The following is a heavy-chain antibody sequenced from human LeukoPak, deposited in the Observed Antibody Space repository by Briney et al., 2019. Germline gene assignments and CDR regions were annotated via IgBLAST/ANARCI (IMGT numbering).Heavy chain of an antibody. Sequence: SETLSLTCTVSGGSIRSGDYSWNWIRQPPGKGLEWIGYMHYSGSTFYNPSLKSRVTISVDTSKNQFSLKVNSVTAADTAVYYCATDFVGPIAVAGLHYWGQGTLVTVSS. D-gene: IGHD6-19*01. J-gene: IGHJ4*02. CDR1: GGSIRSGDYS. CDR2: MHYSGST. V-gene: IGHV4-30-4*01. CDR3: ATDFVGPIAVAGLHY.